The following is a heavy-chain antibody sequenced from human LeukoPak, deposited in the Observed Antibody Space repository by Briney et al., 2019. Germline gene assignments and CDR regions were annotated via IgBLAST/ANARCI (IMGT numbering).Heavy chain of an antibody. CDR2: IYYSGST. Sequence: PSETLSLTCTVSGGSISSSSYYWGWIRQPPGKGLEWIGSIYYSGSTYYNPSLKSRVTISVDTSKNQFSLKLSSVTAADTAVYYCVYRSGWYYFDYWGQGTLVTVSS. CDR3: VYRSGWYYFDY. V-gene: IGHV4-39*01. D-gene: IGHD6-19*01. CDR1: GGSISSSSYY. J-gene: IGHJ4*02.